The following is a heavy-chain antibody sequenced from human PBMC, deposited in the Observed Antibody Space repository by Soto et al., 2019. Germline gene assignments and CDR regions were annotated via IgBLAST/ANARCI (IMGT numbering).Heavy chain of an antibody. CDR1: SGSISSSNW. D-gene: IGHD3-10*01. CDR2: IYHSGST. V-gene: IGHV4-4*02. CDR3: ARAQFYYYGSGSSAFDI. Sequence: QVQLQESGPGLVKPSGTLSLTCAVSSGSISSSNWWSWVRQPPGKGLEWIGEIYHSGSTNYNPSLKSRVTILVDKSKNQFSLKLSSAPAADTAVYYCARAQFYYYGSGSSAFDIWGQGTMVTVSS. J-gene: IGHJ3*02.